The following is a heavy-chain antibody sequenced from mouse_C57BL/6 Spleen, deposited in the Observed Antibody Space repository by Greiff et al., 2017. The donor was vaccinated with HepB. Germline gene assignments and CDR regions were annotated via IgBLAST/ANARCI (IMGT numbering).Heavy chain of an antibody. CDR1: GYTFTDYY. D-gene: IGHD1-1*01. Sequence: VQLQQSGAELVKPGASVKISCKASGYTFTDYYINWVKQRPGQGLEWIGKIGPGSGSTYYNEKFKGKATLTADKSSSTAYMQLSSLTSEDSAVYFCASHYGSSYYAMDYWGQGTSVTVSS. V-gene: IGHV1-77*01. J-gene: IGHJ4*01. CDR3: ASHYGSSYYAMDY. CDR2: IGPGSGST.